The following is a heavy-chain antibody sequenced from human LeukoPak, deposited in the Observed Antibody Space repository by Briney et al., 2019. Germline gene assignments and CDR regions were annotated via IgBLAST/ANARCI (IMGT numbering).Heavy chain of an antibody. CDR1: GFTFSSYA. J-gene: IGHJ4*02. D-gene: IGHD3-22*01. Sequence: PGGSLRLSCAASGFTFSSYAMSWVRQAPGKGLEWVSAISGSGGSTYYADSVKGRFTISRDNSKNTLYLQMNSLRAEDTAVYYCASIVTTYYYDSSGYSHYWGQGTLVTVSS. CDR3: ASIVTTYYYDSSGYSHY. CDR2: ISGSGGST. V-gene: IGHV3-23*01.